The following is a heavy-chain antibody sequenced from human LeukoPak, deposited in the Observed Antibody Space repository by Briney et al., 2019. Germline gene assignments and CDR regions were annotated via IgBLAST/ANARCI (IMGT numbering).Heavy chain of an antibody. CDR3: ARDLEGWFDP. CDR2: INPSGGST. CDR1: GYTFPIYY. V-gene: IGHV1-46*01. Sequence: GASVMVSCTASGYTFPIYYMHWVRQAPGQGHEWMGIINPSGGSTSYAQKFQGRVTMTRDMSTSTVYMELSSLRSEDTAVYFCARDLEGWFDPWGQGTLVTVSS. J-gene: IGHJ5*02.